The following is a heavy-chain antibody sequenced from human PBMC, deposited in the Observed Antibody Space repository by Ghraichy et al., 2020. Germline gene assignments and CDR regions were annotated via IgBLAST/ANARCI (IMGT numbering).Heavy chain of an antibody. J-gene: IGHJ4*02. CDR1: GGSISSSSYY. Sequence: SETLSLTCTVSGGSISSSSYYWGWIRQPSGKGLEWIGSIYYSGSTYYNPSLKSRVTISVDTSKNQFSLKLSSVTAADTAVYYCASSGSYYWPFDYWGQGTLVTVSS. D-gene: IGHD1-26*01. CDR3: ASSGSYYWPFDY. CDR2: IYYSGST. V-gene: IGHV4-39*01.